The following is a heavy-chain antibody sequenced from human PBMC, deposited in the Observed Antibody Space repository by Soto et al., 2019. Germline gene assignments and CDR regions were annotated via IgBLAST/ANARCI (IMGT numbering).Heavy chain of an antibody. D-gene: IGHD3-9*01. CDR2: IYYSGST. CDR1: GDSISSGGYY. J-gene: IGHJ4*02. CDR3: ARSPHFDGYNDY. V-gene: IGHV4-31*03. Sequence: QVQLQESGPGLVKPSQTLSLTCTVSGDSISSGGYYWSWIRQHPGKGLEWIAHIYYSGSTYYNPSLKSRXXIXVXQSKNQFSLKLSSVTEADTAVYYCARSPHFDGYNDYWGQGTLVTVSS.